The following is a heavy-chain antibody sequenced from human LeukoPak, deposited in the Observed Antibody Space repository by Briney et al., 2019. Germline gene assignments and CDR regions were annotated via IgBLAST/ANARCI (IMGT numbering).Heavy chain of an antibody. CDR3: ARVSSGSSFGYNYSYMDV. J-gene: IGHJ6*03. V-gene: IGHV3-74*01. CDR1: VFTFSNYW. CDR2: INSDGSST. Sequence: GGSLRLSCAASVFTFSNYWMHWVRQAPGKGLVWVSRINSDGSSTSYADSVKGRFTISRDNAKNTLYLQMNSLRAEDTAVYYCARVSSGSSFGYNYSYMDVWGKGTTVTVSS. D-gene: IGHD1-26*01.